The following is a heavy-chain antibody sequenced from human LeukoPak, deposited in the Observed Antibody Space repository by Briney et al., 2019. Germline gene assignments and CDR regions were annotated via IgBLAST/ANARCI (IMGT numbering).Heavy chain of an antibody. J-gene: IGHJ4*02. V-gene: IGHV3-30*03. CDR3: AREYGTMIVVAADY. Sequence: GGSLRLSCAASGFTFSSYGMHWVRQAPGKGLEWVAVISYDGSNKYYADSVKGRFTISRDNSKNTLYLQMNSLRAEDTAVYYCAREYGTMIVVAADYWGQGTLVTVSS. CDR2: ISYDGSNK. D-gene: IGHD3-22*01. CDR1: GFTFSSYG.